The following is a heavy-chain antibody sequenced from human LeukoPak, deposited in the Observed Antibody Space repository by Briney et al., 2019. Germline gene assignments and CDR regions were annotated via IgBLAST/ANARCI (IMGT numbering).Heavy chain of an antibody. J-gene: IGHJ6*02. CDR2: IYHSGST. Sequence: SETLSLTCAVSGGSISSGGYSWSWIRQPPGKGLEWIGYIYHSGSTYYNPSPKSRVTISVDRSKNQFSLKLSSVTAADTAVYYCARDRYDILTGYYPPAYYYYGMDVWGQGTTVTVSS. CDR3: ARDRYDILTGYYPPAYYYYGMDV. CDR1: GGSISSGGYS. V-gene: IGHV4-30-2*01. D-gene: IGHD3-9*01.